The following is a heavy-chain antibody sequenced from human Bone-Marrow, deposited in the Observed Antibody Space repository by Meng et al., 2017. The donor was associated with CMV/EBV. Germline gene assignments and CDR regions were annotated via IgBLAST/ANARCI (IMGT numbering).Heavy chain of an antibody. CDR3: ASGSDYSNYYYYYGMDV. Sequence: GGSLRLSCAASGFTFSSYEMNWVRQAPGKGLEWVSYISSSGSTIYYADSVKGRFTISRDNAKNSLYRQMNSLRAEDTAVYYCASGSDYSNYYYYYGMDVWGQGTTVTVSS. D-gene: IGHD4-11*01. V-gene: IGHV3-48*03. CDR1: GFTFSSYE. CDR2: ISSSGSTI. J-gene: IGHJ6*02.